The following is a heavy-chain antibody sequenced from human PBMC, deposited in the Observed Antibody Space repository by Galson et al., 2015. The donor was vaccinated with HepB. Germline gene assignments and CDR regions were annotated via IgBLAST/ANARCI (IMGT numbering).Heavy chain of an antibody. Sequence: QSGAEVKKPGESLRISCKGSGYSFTSYWISWVRQLPGKGLEWMGRIDPSDSYTNYSPSFQGHVTISADKSISTAYLQWSSLKASDTAMYYCACVLTEGGSSGYYYENNWFDPWGQGTLVTVSS. D-gene: IGHD3-22*01. J-gene: IGHJ5*02. CDR2: IDPSDSYT. V-gene: IGHV5-10-1*01. CDR3: ACVLTEGGSSGYYYENNWFDP. CDR1: GYSFTSYW.